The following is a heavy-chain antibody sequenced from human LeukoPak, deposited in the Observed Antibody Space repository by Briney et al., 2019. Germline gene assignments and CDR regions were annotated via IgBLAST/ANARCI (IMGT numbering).Heavy chain of an antibody. V-gene: IGHV3-7*03. CDR2: IKQDGSEK. CDR3: ARTHYYDSSGYFWYYYGMDV. D-gene: IGHD3-22*01. J-gene: IGHJ6*02. CDR1: GFTFSSYW. Sequence: GVSLRLSCAASGFTFSSYWMSWVRQAPGKGLEWVANIKQDGSEKYYVDSVKGRFTISRDNANNFLYLQMNSLRAEDTALYYCARTHYYDSSGYFWYYYGMDVWGQGTTVTVSS.